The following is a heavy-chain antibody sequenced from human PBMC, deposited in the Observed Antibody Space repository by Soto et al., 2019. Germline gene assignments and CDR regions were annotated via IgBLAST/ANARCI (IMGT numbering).Heavy chain of an antibody. J-gene: IGHJ5*02. CDR1: GYTFSNYG. D-gene: IGHD2-15*01. Sequence: EASVKVSCKASGYTFSNYGISWVRQAPGQGLEWMGWISTYNDNTKYAQKLQGRVTMTTDTSTSTAFMELRSLRSDDTAVYYCERDWYCSGGSCSDCFDPWGQGALVTVSS. CDR2: ISTYNDNT. V-gene: IGHV1-18*01. CDR3: ERDWYCSGGSCSDCFDP.